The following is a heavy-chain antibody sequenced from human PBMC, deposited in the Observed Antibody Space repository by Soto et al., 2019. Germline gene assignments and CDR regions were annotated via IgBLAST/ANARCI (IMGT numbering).Heavy chain of an antibody. J-gene: IGHJ3*02. D-gene: IGHD5-18*01. CDR1: GFTFSSYA. V-gene: IGHV3-23*01. CDR2: ISGSGGST. CDR3: AKTRGSYDACDI. Sequence: GGSLRLSCAASGFTFSSYAMSWVRQAPGKGLEWVSAISGSGGSTYYADSVKGRFTISRDNSKNTLYLQMNSLRAEDTAGYYGAKTRGSYDACDIWGQGTMVTGSS.